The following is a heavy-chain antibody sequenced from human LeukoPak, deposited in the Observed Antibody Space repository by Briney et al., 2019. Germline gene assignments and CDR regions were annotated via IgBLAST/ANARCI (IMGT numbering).Heavy chain of an antibody. CDR1: GGSISSGSYY. Sequence: SQTLSLTCTVSGGSISSGSYYWSWIRQPAGKGLEWIGRIYTSGSTNYNPSLKSRVTISVDTSKNQFSLKLSSVTAADTAVYYCARLRYYDSPGAWFDPWGQGTLVTVSS. J-gene: IGHJ5*02. CDR3: ARLRYYDSPGAWFDP. CDR2: IYTSGST. D-gene: IGHD3-22*01. V-gene: IGHV4-61*02.